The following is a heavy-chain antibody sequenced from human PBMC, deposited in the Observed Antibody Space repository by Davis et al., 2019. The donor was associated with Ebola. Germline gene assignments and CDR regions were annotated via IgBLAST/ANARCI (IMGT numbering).Heavy chain of an antibody. D-gene: IGHD3-9*01. J-gene: IGHJ6*03. CDR2: IGSSSNYI. CDR3: ASSPFSGNVFTGYQDKYYMDV. V-gene: IGHV3-21*06. Sequence: PAGSLRLSCAVSGFTFSSYSMNWVRHAPGKGLEWVSSIGSSSNYIYYADSVKGRFTISRDNAKNSLYLQMNSLRAEDTAVYYCASSPFSGNVFTGYQDKYYMDVWGKGTTVTVSS. CDR1: GFTFSSYS.